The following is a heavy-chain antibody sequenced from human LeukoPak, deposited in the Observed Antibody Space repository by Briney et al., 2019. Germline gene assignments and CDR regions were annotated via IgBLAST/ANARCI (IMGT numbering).Heavy chain of an antibody. J-gene: IGHJ5*02. CDR1: GGTFSSYA. D-gene: IGHD2-2*01. CDR3: ARGRLSQDIVVVPAPTLENWFDP. Sequence: ASVKVSCKASGGTFSSYAISWVRQAPGQGLEWMGGIIPIFGTANYAQKFQGRVTITADESTSTAYMELSSLRSEDTAVYYCARGRLSQDIVVVPAPTLENWFDPWGQGTLVTVAS. CDR2: IIPIFGTA. V-gene: IGHV1-69*13.